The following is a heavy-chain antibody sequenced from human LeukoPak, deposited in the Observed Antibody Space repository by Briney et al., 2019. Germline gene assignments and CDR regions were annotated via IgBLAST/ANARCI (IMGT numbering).Heavy chain of an antibody. CDR3: ASNPGYSSYDAFDI. J-gene: IGHJ3*02. CDR1: GGTFSSYA. CDR2: ITPIFGTA. D-gene: IGHD6-13*01. Sequence: SVKVSCKASGGTFSSYAISWVRQAPGQGLEWMGGITPIFGTANYAQKFQGRVTITADESTSTAYMELSSLRSEDTAVYYCASNPGYSSYDAFDIWGQGTMVTVSS. V-gene: IGHV1-69*13.